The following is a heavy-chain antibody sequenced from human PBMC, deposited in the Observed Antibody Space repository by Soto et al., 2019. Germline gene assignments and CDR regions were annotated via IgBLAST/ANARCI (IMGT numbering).Heavy chain of an antibody. Sequence: QVQLVESGGGVVQPGRSLRLSCAASGFTFSHYAMHWVRQAPGKGLEWVALMSYDGSNEYYADSVKGRFTISSDNSKNTRYRQMNSLRAEDTAVYYCAKDGSHNFDYGGQGTLVTVSS. J-gene: IGHJ4*02. CDR1: GFTFSHYA. CDR2: MSYDGSNE. CDR3: AKDGSHNFDY. D-gene: IGHD1-26*01. V-gene: IGHV3-30*18.